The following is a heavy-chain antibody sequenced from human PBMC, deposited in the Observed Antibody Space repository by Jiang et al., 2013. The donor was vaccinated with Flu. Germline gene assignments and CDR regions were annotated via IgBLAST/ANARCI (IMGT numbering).Heavy chain of an antibody. D-gene: IGHD6-19*01. J-gene: IGHJ4*02. CDR2: ISWNSGSI. V-gene: IGHV3-9*01. Sequence: SLRLSCAASGFTFDDYAMHWVRQAPGKGLEWVSGISWNSGSIDYADSVKGRFTISRDNAKNSLYLQMNSLRAEDTALYYCAKAAGTRDFDYWGQGTLVTVSS. CDR3: AKAAGTRDFDY. CDR1: GFTFDDYA.